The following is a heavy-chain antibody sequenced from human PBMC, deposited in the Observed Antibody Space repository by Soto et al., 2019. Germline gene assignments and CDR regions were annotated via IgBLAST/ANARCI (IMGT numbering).Heavy chain of an antibody. CDR3: ARGAGYYGSGNLFDY. CDR1: GGSFSGYY. CDR2: INHSGST. Sequence: SETQSLTCAVYGGSFSGYYWSWIRQPPGKGLEWIGEINHSGSTNYNPSLKSRVTISVDTSKNQFSLKLSSVTAADTAVYYCARGAGYYGSGNLFDYWGQGTLVTVSS. J-gene: IGHJ4*02. V-gene: IGHV4-34*01. D-gene: IGHD3-10*01.